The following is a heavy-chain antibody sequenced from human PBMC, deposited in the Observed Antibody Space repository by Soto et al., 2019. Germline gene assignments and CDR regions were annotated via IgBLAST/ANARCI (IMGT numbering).Heavy chain of an antibody. Sequence: PKQPLTLTCTFSGFALSTSGMCVSWMLEPPGKALEWLALIDWDDDKYYSTSLKTRLTISKDTSKNQVVLTMTNMDPVDTATYYCARTSTGVVRAFDIWGQGAMVTVSS. D-gene: IGHD3-16*01. CDR1: GFALSTSGMC. J-gene: IGHJ3*02. V-gene: IGHV2-70*01. CDR3: ARTSTGVVRAFDI. CDR2: IDWDDDK.